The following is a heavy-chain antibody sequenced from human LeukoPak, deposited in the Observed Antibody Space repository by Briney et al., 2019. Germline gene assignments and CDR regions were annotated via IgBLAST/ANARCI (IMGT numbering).Heavy chain of an antibody. Sequence: ASVKVSCKAAGYTFTSYDINWVRQAPGQGREWRGGMNPSSGKTGYAQKFQGRVTRTSDAAIATAYMDLSNLTSEDTALYYCMRMRGYTYGYWYLDLWGRGTPVTVSS. CDR3: MRMRGYTYGYWYLDL. CDR1: GYTFTSYD. J-gene: IGHJ2*01. D-gene: IGHD5-18*01. CDR2: MNPSSGKT. V-gene: IGHV1-8*01.